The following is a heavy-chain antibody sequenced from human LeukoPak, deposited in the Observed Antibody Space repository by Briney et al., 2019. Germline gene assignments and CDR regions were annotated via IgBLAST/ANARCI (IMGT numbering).Heavy chain of an antibody. CDR2: ISYDGSNK. CDR1: GFTFSSYA. Sequence: GRSLRLSCAASGFTFSSYAMHWVRQAPGKGLEWVAVISYDGSNKYYADSVKGRFTISRDNSKNTLYLQMNSLRAEDTAVYYCARDYSGSYERRTQTYYYGMDVWGQGTTVTVSS. D-gene: IGHD1-26*01. J-gene: IGHJ6*02. CDR3: ARDYSGSYERRTQTYYYGMDV. V-gene: IGHV3-30-3*01.